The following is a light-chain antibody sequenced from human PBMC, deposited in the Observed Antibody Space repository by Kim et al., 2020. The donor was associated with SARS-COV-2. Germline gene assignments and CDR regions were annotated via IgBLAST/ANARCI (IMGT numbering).Light chain of an antibody. V-gene: IGKV3-11*01. J-gene: IGKJ4*01. Sequence: STGARACLSCRTSQRIISCLAWYQQHPGQAPSLLTYDASNSATGIPARFRGSGSVTDFTLTISSLEPEDFAGYHSEQRSNRPTFGGGTKVDIK. CDR3: EQRSNRPT. CDR1: QRIISC. CDR2: DAS.